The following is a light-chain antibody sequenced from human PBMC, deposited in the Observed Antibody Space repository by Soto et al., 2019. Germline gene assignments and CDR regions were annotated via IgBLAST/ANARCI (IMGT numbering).Light chain of an antibody. Sequence: QSVLTQPASVSGSPGQSITFSCTGTSSDIGVYNYVSWYQQHPGKAPKLMIYEVNNRPSGVSNRFSGSKSGNTASLTISGFQAEDEADYYCSSYTTSNTYVFGTGTKVTV. J-gene: IGLJ1*01. CDR3: SSYTTSNTYV. CDR1: SSDIGVYNY. V-gene: IGLV2-14*01. CDR2: EVN.